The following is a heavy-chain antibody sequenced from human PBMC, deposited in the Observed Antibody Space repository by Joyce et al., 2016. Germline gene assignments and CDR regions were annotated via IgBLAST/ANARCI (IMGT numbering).Heavy chain of an antibody. Sequence: QVQLQESGPGLVKPSETLSLTCSVSGDSITRSNFHWGWIRKPPGKGLEWIGSIYYRGSTYCNPYRKSRVTMAVDTSRNQYSLTLRSVTAADTAVYYCASVSPANDYWGRGTLVTVSS. J-gene: IGHJ4*02. CDR2: IYYRGST. V-gene: IGHV4-39*01. D-gene: IGHD2/OR15-2a*01. CDR1: GDSITRSNFH. CDR3: ASVSPANDY.